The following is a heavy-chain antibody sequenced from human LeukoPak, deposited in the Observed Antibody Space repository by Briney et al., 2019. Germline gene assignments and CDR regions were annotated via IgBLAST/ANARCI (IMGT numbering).Heavy chain of an antibody. Sequence: SETLSLTCTVSGGSISSSNYYWGWIRQPPGKGLEWIGSIHYSGSTYYNPSLESRVTISVDTSKNHFSLKLSSVTAADTAVYYCAREREGPYGYLDYWGQGTLVTVSS. D-gene: IGHD4-17*01. V-gene: IGHV4-39*02. CDR3: AREREGPYGYLDY. CDR1: GGSISSSNYY. CDR2: IHYSGST. J-gene: IGHJ4*02.